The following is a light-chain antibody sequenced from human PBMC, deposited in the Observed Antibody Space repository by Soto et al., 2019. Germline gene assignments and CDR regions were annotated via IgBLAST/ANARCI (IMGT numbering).Light chain of an antibody. V-gene: IGKV1-12*01. CDR2: ATS. CDR3: QQADSFPIT. CDR1: QGVGGW. Sequence: QMTQSPSSVSASVGDRVTMTCRASQGVGGWLAWYQQKPGKVPKLLIYATSSLHSGVPSRFSGSGSGTDFTLTISSLQPEDFATYYCQQADSFPITFGQGTRLEIK. J-gene: IGKJ5*01.